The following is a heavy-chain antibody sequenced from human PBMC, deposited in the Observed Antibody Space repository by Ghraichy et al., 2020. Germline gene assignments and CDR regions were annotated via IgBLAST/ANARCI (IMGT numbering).Heavy chain of an antibody. D-gene: IGHD2-21*02. CDR2: IYYYGNT. CDR3: ERHENIVVVTAARAFDI. V-gene: IGHV4-39*01. CDR1: GGSISSSSYF. Sequence: SETLSLTCTVSGGSISSSSYFWGWIRQPPGKGLEWIGSIYYYGNTYYNPSLKSRVTISVDTSKNQFSLKLSSVTAADTAVYYCERHENIVVVTAARAFDIWGPGTMVTVSS. J-gene: IGHJ3*02.